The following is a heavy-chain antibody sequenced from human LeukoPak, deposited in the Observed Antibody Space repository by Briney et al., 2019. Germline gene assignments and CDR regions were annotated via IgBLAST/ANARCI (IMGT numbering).Heavy chain of an antibody. Sequence: GGPLRLSCAASGFAFSSYAMHWVRQAPGKGLEWVASIKQDGSEKYYVDSVKGRFTISRDNAKNSLYLQMNSLRAEDTALYYCARAPGEGWFDPWGQGPLVTVSS. CDR1: GFAFSSYA. D-gene: IGHD4-17*01. V-gene: IGHV3-7*01. CDR3: ARAPGEGWFDP. J-gene: IGHJ5*02. CDR2: IKQDGSEK.